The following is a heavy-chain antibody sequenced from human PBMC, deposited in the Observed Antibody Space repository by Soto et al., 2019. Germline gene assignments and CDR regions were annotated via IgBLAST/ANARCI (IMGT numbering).Heavy chain of an antibody. CDR2: MNPNNGNT. CDR1: GYTFTSYD. J-gene: IGHJ4*02. CDR3: ARDDDVVPAATGTS. D-gene: IGHD2-2*01. Sequence: GASVKVSCKASGYTFTSYDINWVRQATGQGLEWMGWMNPNNGNTGYAQKFQGRVTMTTDKSMSTAYMELRSLRAADTAVYYCARDDDVVPAATGTSWGQGTLVTGSS. V-gene: IGHV1-8*01.